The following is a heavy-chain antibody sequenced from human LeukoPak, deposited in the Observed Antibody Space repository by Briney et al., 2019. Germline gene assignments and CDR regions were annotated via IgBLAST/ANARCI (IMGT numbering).Heavy chain of an antibody. CDR1: SGSIISYY. D-gene: IGHD3-16*01. CDR2: IYYSGST. Sequence: KPSETLSLTCTVSSGSIISYYWSWIRQPPGKGLEWIGSIYYSGSTNYNPSLKSRVTISVDTSKNQFSLKLNSVTDADTAVYYCARMVAWGSPFGYWGQGTLVTVSS. CDR3: ARMVAWGSPFGY. V-gene: IGHV4-59*01. J-gene: IGHJ4*02.